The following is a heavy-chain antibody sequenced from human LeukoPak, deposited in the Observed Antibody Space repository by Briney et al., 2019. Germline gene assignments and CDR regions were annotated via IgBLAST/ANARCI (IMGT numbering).Heavy chain of an antibody. J-gene: IGHJ6*02. D-gene: IGHD2-2*01. CDR1: GGTFSSYA. CDR2: IIPIFGTA. CDR3: ARRDIVVVPAAIEYYYYGMDV. V-gene: IGHV1-69*01. Sequence: SVTVSCKASGGTFSSYAISWVRQAPGQGLEWMGGIIPIFGTANYAQKFQGRVTITADESTNTAYMELSSLRSEDTAVYYCARRDIVVVPAAIEYYYYGMDVWGQGTTVTVSS.